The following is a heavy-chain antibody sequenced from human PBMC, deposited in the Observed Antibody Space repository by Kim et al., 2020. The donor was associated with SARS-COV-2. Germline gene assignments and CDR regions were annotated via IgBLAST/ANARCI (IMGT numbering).Heavy chain of an antibody. CDR3: SRGYYDILTGYFDL. CDR1: GGPFSSYA. D-gene: IGHD3-9*01. V-gene: IGHV1-69*04. CDR2: IIPILGIA. J-gene: IGHJ2*01. Sequence: SVKVSCKASGGPFSSYAIIWVRQALGQGLEWMVRIIPILGIANYAQKFQGRVTITADKSTSTAYMELSSLRSVDTAVYYCSRGYYDILTGYFDLCGRG.